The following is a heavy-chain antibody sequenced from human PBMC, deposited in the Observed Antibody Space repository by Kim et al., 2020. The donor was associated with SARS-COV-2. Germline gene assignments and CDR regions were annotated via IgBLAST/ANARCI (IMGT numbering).Heavy chain of an antibody. J-gene: IGHJ3*02. D-gene: IGHD6-13*01. CDR1: GFTFSSYA. V-gene: IGHV3-64D*06. Sequence: GGSLRLSCSASGFTFSSYAMHWVRQAPGKGLEYVSAISSNGGSTYYADSVKGRFTISRDNSKNTLYLQMSSLRAEDTAVYYCVKDSSSWYLQWLGAFDIWGQGTMVTVSS. CDR3: VKDSSSWYLQWLGAFDI. CDR2: ISSNGGST.